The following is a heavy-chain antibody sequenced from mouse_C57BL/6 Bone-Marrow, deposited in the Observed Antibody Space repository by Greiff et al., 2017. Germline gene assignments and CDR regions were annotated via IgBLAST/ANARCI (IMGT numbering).Heavy chain of an antibody. J-gene: IGHJ4*01. CDR1: GFNIKNTY. CDR2: IDPANGNT. D-gene: IGHD1-1*01. V-gene: IGHV14-3*01. CDR3: ASYGSSYVHAMDY. Sequence: EVMLVESVAELVRPGASVKLSCTASGFNIKNTYMHWVKQRPEQGLEWIGRIDPANGNTKYAPKFQGKATITADTSSNTAYLQLSSLTSEDTAIYYCASYGSSYVHAMDYWGQGTSVTVSS.